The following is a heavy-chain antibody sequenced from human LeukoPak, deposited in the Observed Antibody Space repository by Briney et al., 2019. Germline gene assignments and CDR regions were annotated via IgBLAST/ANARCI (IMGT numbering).Heavy chain of an antibody. V-gene: IGHV3-11*01. D-gene: IGHD4-17*01. CDR3: ARERASYGDYDY. J-gene: IGHJ4*02. Sequence: GGSLRLSCAASGFTFSDYYMSWIRQAPGNGREWGSYISSSGSTIYYADSGKGRFTISRDNAKNSLYLQMNSLRAEDTAVYYCARERASYGDYDYWGQGALVTVSS. CDR2: ISSSGSTI. CDR1: GFTFSDYY.